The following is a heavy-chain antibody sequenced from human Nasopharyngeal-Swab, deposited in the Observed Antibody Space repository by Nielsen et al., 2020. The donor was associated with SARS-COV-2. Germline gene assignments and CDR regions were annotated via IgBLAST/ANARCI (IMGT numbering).Heavy chain of an antibody. CDR1: GFTFSSYA. CDR2: IYSKTDGATT. CDR3: ATEGVHLWSYFEY. V-gene: IGHV3-15*01. Sequence: GESLKISCAASGFTFSSYAMHWVRQAPGKGLEWVGRIYSKTDGATTEYAAPVKGRFSISRDDSKDTLYLQMNSLKTEDTALYYCATEGVHLWSYFEYWGQGTLVTVSS. D-gene: IGHD3-3*02. J-gene: IGHJ4*02.